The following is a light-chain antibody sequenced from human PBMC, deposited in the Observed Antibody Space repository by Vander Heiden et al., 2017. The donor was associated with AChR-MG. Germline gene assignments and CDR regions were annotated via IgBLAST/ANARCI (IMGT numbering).Light chain of an antibody. CDR3: QQFDNLPFT. J-gene: IGKJ3*01. V-gene: IGKV1-33*01. Sequence: DIQMTQSPSSLSASVGDRVTITCQASQDIKNYLNWYQQKPGKAPKLLIHEATNLETGVPSRFSGSGSGTEFTVTISSLQPEDIATYYCQQFDNLPFTFGPGTRVEIK. CDR2: EAT. CDR1: QDIKNY.